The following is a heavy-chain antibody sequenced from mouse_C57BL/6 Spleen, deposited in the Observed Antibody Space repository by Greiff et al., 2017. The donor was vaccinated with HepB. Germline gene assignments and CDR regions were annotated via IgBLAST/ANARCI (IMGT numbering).Heavy chain of an antibody. D-gene: IGHD2-5*01. CDR3: AREGDSNYPAWFAY. Sequence: DVQLQESGPGMVKPSQSLSLTCTVTGYSITSGYDWHWIRHFPGNKLEWMGYISYSGSTNYNPSLKSRISITHDTSKNHFFLKLNYVTTEDTATYYCAREGDSNYPAWFAYWGQGTLVTVSA. CDR2: ISYSGST. CDR1: GYSITSGYD. V-gene: IGHV3-1*01. J-gene: IGHJ3*01.